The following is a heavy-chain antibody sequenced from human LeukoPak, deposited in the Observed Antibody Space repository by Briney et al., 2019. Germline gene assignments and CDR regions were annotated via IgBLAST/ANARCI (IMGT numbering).Heavy chain of an antibody. CDR3: ARAGRGYYDGRRFDY. CDR2: INHSGST. D-gene: IGHD3-22*01. Sequence: PSETLSLTCAVYGGSFSDYYWTWIRQPPGKGLEWIGEINHSGSTNYNPSLKSRVTISIDTSKKQFSLKLNSVTAADTAVYYCARAGRGYYDGRRFDYWGQGTLVTVSS. CDR1: GGSFSDYY. V-gene: IGHV4-34*01. J-gene: IGHJ4*02.